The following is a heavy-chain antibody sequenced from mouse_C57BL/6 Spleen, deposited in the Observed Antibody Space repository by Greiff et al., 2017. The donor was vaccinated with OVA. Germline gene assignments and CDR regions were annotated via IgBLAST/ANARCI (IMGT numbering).Heavy chain of an antibody. Sequence: EVKLVESGGGLVQPGGSLKLSCAASGFTFSDYGMAWVRQAPRKGPEWVAFISNLAYSIYYADTVTGRFTISRENAKNTLYLEMSSLRSEDTAMYYCARGFTGTGYFDVWGTGTTVTVSS. J-gene: IGHJ1*03. D-gene: IGHD4-1*01. CDR1: GFTFSDYG. CDR3: ARGFTGTGYFDV. V-gene: IGHV5-15*01. CDR2: ISNLAYSI.